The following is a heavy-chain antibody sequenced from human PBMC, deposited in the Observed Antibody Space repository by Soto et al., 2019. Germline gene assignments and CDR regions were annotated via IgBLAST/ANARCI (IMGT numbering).Heavy chain of an antibody. Sequence: DVQVVESGGRLVQPGGSLRLSCAASGFTFSNYWLHWVRQTPGKGLVWVSRIKFDGSITNYADSVKGRVTLSRDNAKNTVYLQMDSLRADDTAVYYCAGGARNYYYFDYWGQGTLVTVSS. CDR3: AGGARNYYYFDY. V-gene: IGHV3-74*01. D-gene: IGHD1-7*01. CDR1: GFTFSNYW. CDR2: IKFDGSIT. J-gene: IGHJ4*02.